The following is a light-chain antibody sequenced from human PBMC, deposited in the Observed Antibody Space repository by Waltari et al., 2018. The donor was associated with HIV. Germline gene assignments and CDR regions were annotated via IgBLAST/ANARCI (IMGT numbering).Light chain of an antibody. CDR2: IYN. CDR1: SSNIGSNT. CDR3: AAWDDSLNGWV. V-gene: IGLV1-44*01. Sequence: QSVLTQPPSASGTPGQRVTISCSGSSSNIGSNTVNWYQQLPGTAPKLLIYIYNQRPSGVPDRFSGSKSGTSVSLAISGRQSEDDTDYYCAAWDDSLNGWVFGGGTKLTVL. J-gene: IGLJ3*02.